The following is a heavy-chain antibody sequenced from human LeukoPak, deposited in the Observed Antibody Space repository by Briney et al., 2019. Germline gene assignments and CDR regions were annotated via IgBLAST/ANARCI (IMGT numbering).Heavy chain of an antibody. CDR1: GGSFSGYY. Sequence: SETLSLTCAVYGGSFSGYYWSWIRQPPGKGLEWIGEINHSGSTNHNPSLKSRVTISVDTSKKQFSLKLSSVTAADTAVYYCARGRRIVVVVAATGGNWSDPWGQGILVTVSS. D-gene: IGHD2-15*01. J-gene: IGHJ5*02. CDR2: INHSGST. CDR3: ARGRRIVVVVAATGGNWSDP. V-gene: IGHV4-34*01.